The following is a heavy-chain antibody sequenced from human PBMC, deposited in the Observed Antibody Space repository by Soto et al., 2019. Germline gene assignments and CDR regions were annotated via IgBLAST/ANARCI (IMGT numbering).Heavy chain of an antibody. CDR2: IYEGGNT. Sequence: SETLSLTCAVSGGSIISYGYSWSWIRQPPGKGLQWIGHIYEGGNTYYTPSLESRVAISTDKSKNQFSLRLSSVTAADTAVYYCVRRSPEDAFDIWGQGTMVTV. CDR3: VRRSPEDAFDI. V-gene: IGHV4-30-2*01. CDR1: GGSIISYGYS. J-gene: IGHJ3*02.